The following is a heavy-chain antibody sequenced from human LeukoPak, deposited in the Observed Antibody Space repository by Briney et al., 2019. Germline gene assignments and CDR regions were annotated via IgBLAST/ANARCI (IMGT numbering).Heavy chain of an antibody. Sequence: SETLSLTCTVSGGSISSYYWSWIRQPPGKGLEWIGYIYYSGSTNYNPSLKSRVTISVDRSKNQLSLKLSSVTAADTAVYYCARGRGYSYGYALDYWGQGTLVTVSS. CDR2: IYYSGST. V-gene: IGHV4-59*12. CDR3: ARGRGYSYGYALDY. D-gene: IGHD5-18*01. CDR1: GGSISSYY. J-gene: IGHJ4*02.